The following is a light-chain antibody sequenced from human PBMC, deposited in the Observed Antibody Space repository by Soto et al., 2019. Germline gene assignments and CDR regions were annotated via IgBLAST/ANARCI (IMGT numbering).Light chain of an antibody. CDR3: SSYISSSTYV. J-gene: IGLJ1*01. Sequence: QSVLTQPASVSGSPGQSITISCTGTSSDIGRYNYVSWYQQYPGKAPKFMIYDVSNRPSGVSNRFSGSKSGNTASLTISGLQAEDEADCYCSSYISSSTYVFGPGTKVTVL. V-gene: IGLV2-14*01. CDR2: DVS. CDR1: SSDIGRYNY.